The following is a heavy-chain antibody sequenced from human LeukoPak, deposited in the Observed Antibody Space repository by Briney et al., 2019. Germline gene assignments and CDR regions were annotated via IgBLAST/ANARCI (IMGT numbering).Heavy chain of an antibody. CDR1: GGSISSSSYY. CDR2: IYYSGST. V-gene: IGHV4-39*02. D-gene: IGHD6-13*01. CDR3: ARETLGSSWYKRDDFDI. Sequence: PSETLSLTCTVSGGSISSSSYYWGWIRQPPGKGLEWIGSIYYSGSTYYNPSLKSRVTISVDTSKNQFSLKLSSVTATDTAVYYCARETLGSSWYKRDDFDIWGQGTMVTVSS. J-gene: IGHJ3*02.